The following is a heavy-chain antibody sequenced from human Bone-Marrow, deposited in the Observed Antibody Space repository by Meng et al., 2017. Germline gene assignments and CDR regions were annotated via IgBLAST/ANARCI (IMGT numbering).Heavy chain of an antibody. CDR2: INRDESTK. V-gene: IGHV3-74*01. CDR1: GFTFRSYW. J-gene: IGHJ4*02. Sequence: GEFLKISCAASGFTFRSYWMHWVRQAPGKGLVWVSCINRDESTKRYADSVKGRFTISRDNAKNTLYLQMNSLRAEDTAVYFCAREADPHPLPFDYWGQGALVTVSS. CDR3: AREADPHPLPFDY.